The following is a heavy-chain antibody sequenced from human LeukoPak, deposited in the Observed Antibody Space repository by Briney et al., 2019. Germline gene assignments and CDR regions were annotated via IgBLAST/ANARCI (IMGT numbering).Heavy chain of an antibody. D-gene: IGHD6-19*01. Sequence: SETLSLTCTVSGGSISSSNYYWGWTRQPPGKGLEWIGEINHSGSTNYNPSLKSRVTISVDTSKNQFSLKLSSVTAADTAVYYCARISRSSGWPFDYWGQGTLVTVSS. CDR2: INHSGST. V-gene: IGHV4-39*07. CDR3: ARISRSSGWPFDY. J-gene: IGHJ4*02. CDR1: GGSISSSNYY.